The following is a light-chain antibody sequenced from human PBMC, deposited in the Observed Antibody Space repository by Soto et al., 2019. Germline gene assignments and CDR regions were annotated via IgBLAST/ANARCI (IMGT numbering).Light chain of an antibody. CDR2: GAS. CDR3: QQYGSSRRT. V-gene: IGKV3-20*01. CDR1: QSVSSSY. J-gene: IGKJ1*01. Sequence: EIVLTQSPGTLSLSPGERATLSCRASQSVSSSYLAWYQQKPGQAPRLLIYGASIRATGIPHRFSGSGSGTHFTLTISRLEPEDIAVYYCQQYGSSRRTFGQGTKVEIK.